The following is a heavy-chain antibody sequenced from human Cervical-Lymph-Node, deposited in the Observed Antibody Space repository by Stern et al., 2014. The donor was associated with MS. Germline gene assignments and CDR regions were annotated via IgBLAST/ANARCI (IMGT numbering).Heavy chain of an antibody. CDR1: GFSLSSDGMA. J-gene: IGHJ6*02. Sequence: QITLKESGPALVTPTQTLTLTCTFSGFSLSSDGMAVGWIRQPPGKALEWLGLIYWDDDQRYSPSLQSRLTITKDTSKNQVVLRLTNMDPVDTATYYCVHLSHYYGLDVWGQGTTVSVSS. V-gene: IGHV2-5*02. CDR3: VHLSHYYGLDV. CDR2: IYWDDDQ.